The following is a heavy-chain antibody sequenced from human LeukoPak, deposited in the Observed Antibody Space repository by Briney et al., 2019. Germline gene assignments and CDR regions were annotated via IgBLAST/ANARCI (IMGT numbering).Heavy chain of an antibody. J-gene: IGHJ5*02. D-gene: IGHD6-6*01. CDR3: ARERYSSSSGFDP. CDR2: VIPILGIA. V-gene: IGHV1-69*04. Sequence: GASVKVSCKASGGTFSNYAVSWVRQAPGQGLEWMGRVIPILGIANYAQRFQGRVTITADRSTGTAYMELSSLRSEDTAVYYCARERYSSSSGFDPWGQGTLVTVSS. CDR1: GGTFSNYA.